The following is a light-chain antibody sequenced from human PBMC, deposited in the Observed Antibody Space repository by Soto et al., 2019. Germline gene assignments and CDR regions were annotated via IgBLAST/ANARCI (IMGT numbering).Light chain of an antibody. Sequence: DIQMTQSPSSLSASMGDRVSITCRASQSIGTDLNWYQQKPGKAPKLLIYGASTLQGGVPSRFSGSVSGTEFTRTISSLQPGDLATYFCQQTYSTPWTFGQGTKVDI. J-gene: IGKJ1*01. CDR3: QQTYSTPWT. CDR1: QSIGTD. CDR2: GAS. V-gene: IGKV1-39*01.